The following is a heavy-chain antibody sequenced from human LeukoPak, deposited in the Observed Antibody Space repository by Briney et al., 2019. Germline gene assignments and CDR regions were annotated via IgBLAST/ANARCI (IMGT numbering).Heavy chain of an antibody. V-gene: IGHV4-59*08. CDR3: ARMGGYSGYATH. J-gene: IGHJ4*02. D-gene: IGHD5-12*01. CDR2: IYSSGSA. CDR1: GGSISPYY. Sequence: PSETLSLTCTVSGGSISPYYWSWIRQSPGKGLEWIGYIYSSGSANYNPSLKSRVTMSVDTSKNQFSLKLSSVTAADTAVYYCARMGGYSGYATHWGQGTLVTVSS.